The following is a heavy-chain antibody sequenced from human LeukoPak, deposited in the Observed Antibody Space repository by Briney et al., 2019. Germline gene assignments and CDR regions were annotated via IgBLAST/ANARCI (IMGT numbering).Heavy chain of an antibody. CDR1: GFTFSDYY. CDR3: ASLEWPLGFDP. D-gene: IGHD3-3*01. V-gene: IGHV3-11*01. J-gene: IGHJ5*02. Sequence: GGSLRLSCAASGFTFSDYYMSWIRQAPGKGLEWVSYISSSGSTVYYADSVKGRFTISRDNAKNSLYLQMNSLRAEDTAVYYCASLEWPLGFDPWGQGTLVTVSS. CDR2: ISSSGSTV.